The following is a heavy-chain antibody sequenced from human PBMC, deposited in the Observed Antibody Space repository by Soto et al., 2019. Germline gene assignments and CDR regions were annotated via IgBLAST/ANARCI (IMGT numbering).Heavy chain of an antibody. CDR1: GFTFSSYA. Sequence: GGSLRLSCAASGFTFSSYAMSWVRQAPGKGLEWVSAISGSGGSTYYADSVKGRFTISRDNSKNTLYLQMNSLRAEDTAVYYCAKDRFRDYGDYVRGYNWFDPWGQGTLVTVSS. D-gene: IGHD4-17*01. J-gene: IGHJ5*02. CDR2: ISGSGGST. V-gene: IGHV3-23*01. CDR3: AKDRFRDYGDYVRGYNWFDP.